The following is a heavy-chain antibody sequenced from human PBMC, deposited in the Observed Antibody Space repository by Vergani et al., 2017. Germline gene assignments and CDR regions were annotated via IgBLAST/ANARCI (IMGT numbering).Heavy chain of an antibody. J-gene: IGHJ4*02. CDR2: INPSGGST. V-gene: IGHV1-46*01. Sequence: QVQLVQSGAEVKKPGASVKVSCKASGYTFTSYYMHWVRQAPGQGLEWMGIINPSGGSTSYAQKFQGRVTMTRETSTSTVYMELSSLRSEDTAVYYCAREVEDCSSTSCPFDYWGQGTLVTVSS. CDR1: GYTFTSYY. CDR3: AREVEDCSSTSCPFDY. D-gene: IGHD2-2*01.